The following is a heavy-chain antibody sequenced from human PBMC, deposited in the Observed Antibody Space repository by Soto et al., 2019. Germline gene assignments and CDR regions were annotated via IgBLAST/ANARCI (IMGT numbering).Heavy chain of an antibody. J-gene: IGHJ4*02. CDR3: ARDQNGSPHFDY. V-gene: IGHV4-59*01. CDR2: IYKGGST. CDR1: GGSISDYY. Sequence: QVQLQESGPGLVKPSETLSLTCSVSGGSISDYYWSWIRQPPGRGLEWIGYIYKGGSTNYNPSLKSRVTISVDTSKNLFSLKLSSVTAADTAVYYCARDQNGSPHFDYWGQGTLVTVSS. D-gene: IGHD1-26*01.